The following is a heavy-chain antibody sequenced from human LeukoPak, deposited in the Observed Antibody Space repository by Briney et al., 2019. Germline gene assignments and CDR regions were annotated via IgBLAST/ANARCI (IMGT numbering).Heavy chain of an antibody. J-gene: IGHJ4*02. Sequence: PGGSLRLSCAASGFTFSSYAMHWVRQAPGKGLEWVAVISYDGSNKYYADSVKGRFTISRDNSKNTLYLQMNSLRAEDTAVYYCARCCSSTSCHQGDYWGQGTLVTVSS. CDR2: ISYDGSNK. CDR3: ARCCSSTSCHQGDY. CDR1: GFTFSSYA. D-gene: IGHD2-2*01. V-gene: IGHV3-30*04.